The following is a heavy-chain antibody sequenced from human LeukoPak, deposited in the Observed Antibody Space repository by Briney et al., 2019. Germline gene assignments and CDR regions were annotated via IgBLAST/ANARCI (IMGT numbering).Heavy chain of an antibody. CDR1: GFTFSSYW. J-gene: IGHJ6*02. CDR2: IKQVGSEK. D-gene: IGHD5-12*01. Sequence: GGSLRLSCAASGFTFSSYWMSWVRQAPGKGLEWVANIKQVGSEKYYVDSVKGRFTISRDNAKNSLYLQMNSLRAEDTAVYYCARDGGYRIYYYYGMDVWGQGTTVTVSS. CDR3: ARDGGYRIYYYYGMDV. V-gene: IGHV3-7*01.